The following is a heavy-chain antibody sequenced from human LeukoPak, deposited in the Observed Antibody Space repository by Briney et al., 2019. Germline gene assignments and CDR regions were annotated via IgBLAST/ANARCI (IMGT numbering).Heavy chain of an antibody. V-gene: IGHV3-48*02. D-gene: IGHD6-19*01. CDR3: ARDSGGWTKFDY. CDR2: ISSSSSTI. J-gene: IGHJ4*02. CDR1: GFSFSSYS. Sequence: GGSLRLSCAASGFSFSSYSMNWVRQAPGKGLEWVSYISSSSSTIYYADSVKGRFVISRDNAKNSLYPQMNSLRDEDTAVYYCARDSGGWTKFDYWGQGTLVTVSS.